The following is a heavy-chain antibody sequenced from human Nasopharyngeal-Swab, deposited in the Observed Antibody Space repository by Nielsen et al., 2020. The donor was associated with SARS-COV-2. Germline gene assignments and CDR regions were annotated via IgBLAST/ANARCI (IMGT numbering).Heavy chain of an antibody. CDR1: GYTFTGYY. J-gene: IGHJ4*02. V-gene: IGHV1-2*06. Sequence: ASAKVSCKASGYTFTGYYMHWVRQAPGQGLEWMGRINPNSGGTNYAQKFQGRVTMTRDTSISTAYMELSRLRSDDTAVYYCARMAVAGTGDYWGQGTLVTVSS. D-gene: IGHD6-19*01. CDR2: INPNSGGT. CDR3: ARMAVAGTGDY.